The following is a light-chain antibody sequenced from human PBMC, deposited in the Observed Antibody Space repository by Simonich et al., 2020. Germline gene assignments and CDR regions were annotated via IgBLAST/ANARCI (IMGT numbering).Light chain of an antibody. V-gene: IGLV4-69*01. CDR1: SGHSSYA. J-gene: IGLJ2*01. Sequence: QLVLTQSPSASASLGAPVKLTCTLRSGHSSYAIAWHQQQPEKGPRYLMKLNSDGSHSKGDGIPDRFSGSSSGAERYLPISSLQSEDEADYYCQTWGTGIVVFGGGTKLTVL. CDR3: QTWGTGIVV. CDR2: LNSDGSH.